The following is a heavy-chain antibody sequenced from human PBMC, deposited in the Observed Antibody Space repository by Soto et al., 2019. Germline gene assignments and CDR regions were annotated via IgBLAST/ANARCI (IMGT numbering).Heavy chain of an antibody. CDR1: GGSISSGGYS. Sequence: SETLSLTCAVSGGSISSGGYSWSWIRQPPGKGLEWIGYIYHSGSTYYNPSLKSRVTISVDRSKNQFSLKLSSVTAADTAVYYCARGGYGGHSVPWFAFDIWGQGTMVTVSS. CDR2: IYHSGST. J-gene: IGHJ3*02. CDR3: ARGGYGGHSVPWFAFDI. V-gene: IGHV4-30-2*01. D-gene: IGHD5-12*01.